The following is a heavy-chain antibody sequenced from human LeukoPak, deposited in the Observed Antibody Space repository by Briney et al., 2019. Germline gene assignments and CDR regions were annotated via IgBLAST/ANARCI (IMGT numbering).Heavy chain of an antibody. D-gene: IGHD3-10*01. CDR3: AIRMVRGVINWFDH. Sequence: SETLSLTCTVSGGSISSSSYYWGWLRQPPGKGLEWIGSIYYSGSTYYNPSLKSRVTISVDTSKNQFSLKLSSVTAADTAVYYCAIRMVRGVINWFDHWGQGTLVTVSS. CDR2: IYYSGST. CDR1: GGSISSSSYY. V-gene: IGHV4-39*07. J-gene: IGHJ5*02.